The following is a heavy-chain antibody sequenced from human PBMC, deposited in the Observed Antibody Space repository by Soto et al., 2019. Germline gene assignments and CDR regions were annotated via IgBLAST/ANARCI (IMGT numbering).Heavy chain of an antibody. CDR2: ISSSGSTI. V-gene: IGHV3-11*01. J-gene: IGHJ3*02. D-gene: IGHD2-21*02. CDR3: ARESPYCGGDCYPNAFDI. Sequence: QRLSCAASGFTFSDYYMSWIRQAPGKGLEWVSYISSSGSTIYYADSVKGRFTIPRDNAKNSLYLQMNSLRAEDTAVYYCARESPYCGGDCYPNAFDIWGQGTMVTVSS. CDR1: GFTFSDYY.